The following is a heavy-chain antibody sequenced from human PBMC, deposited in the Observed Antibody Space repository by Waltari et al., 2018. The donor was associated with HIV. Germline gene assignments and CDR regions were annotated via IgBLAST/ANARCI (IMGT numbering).Heavy chain of an antibody. CDR2: INHSGST. CDR1: GGSFRGYY. D-gene: IGHD5-18*01. Sequence: QVQLQQWGAGLLKPSETLSLTCAVYGGSFRGYYWSWIRQPPGKGLEWIGEINHSGSTNYNPSLKSRVTISVDTSKNQFSLKLSSVTAADTAVYYCAQWGWDTAMVAFFDYWGQGTLVTVSS. CDR3: AQWGWDTAMVAFFDY. V-gene: IGHV4-34*01. J-gene: IGHJ4*02.